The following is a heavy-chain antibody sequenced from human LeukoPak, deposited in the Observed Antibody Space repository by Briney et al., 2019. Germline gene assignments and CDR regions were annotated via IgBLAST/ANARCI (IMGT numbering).Heavy chain of an antibody. D-gene: IGHD6-19*01. CDR3: ARPGWLGDAFDI. Sequence: SETLSLTCTVSGGSISSYYWSWIRQPPGKGLEWIGYIYYSGSTNYNPSLKSRVTISVDTSKNQFSLKLSSVTAADTAVYYCARPGWLGDAFDIWGQGTMVTVSS. V-gene: IGHV4-59*01. J-gene: IGHJ3*02. CDR2: IYYSGST. CDR1: GGSISSYY.